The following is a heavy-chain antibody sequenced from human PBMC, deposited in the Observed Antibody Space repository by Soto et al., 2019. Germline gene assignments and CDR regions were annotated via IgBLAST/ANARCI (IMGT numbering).Heavy chain of an antibody. D-gene: IGHD3-3*01. CDR2: IIPIFGTA. CDR3: ARDRYYDFWSGYYTGPRWFDP. V-gene: IGHV1-69*13. Sequence: SVKVSCKASGGTFSSYAISWVRQAPGQGLEWMGGIIPIFGTANYAQKFQGRVTITADESTSTAYMELSSLRSEDTAVYYCARDRYYDFWSGYYTGPRWFDPWGQGTLVTVSS. J-gene: IGHJ5*02. CDR1: GGTFSSYA.